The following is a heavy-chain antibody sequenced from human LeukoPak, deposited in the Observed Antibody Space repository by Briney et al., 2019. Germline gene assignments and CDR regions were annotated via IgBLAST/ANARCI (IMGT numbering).Heavy chain of an antibody. CDR3: ARDHGDYDYVWGSYRSSAFDI. CDR1: GGSISSYY. V-gene: IGHV4-59*12. CDR2: IYYSGST. D-gene: IGHD3-16*02. Sequence: SETLSLTCTVSGGSISSYYWSWIRQPPGKGLEWIGYIYYSGSTNYNPSLKSRVTISVDTSKNQFSLKLSSVTAADTAVYYCARDHGDYDYVWGSYRSSAFDIWGQGTMVTVSS. J-gene: IGHJ3*02.